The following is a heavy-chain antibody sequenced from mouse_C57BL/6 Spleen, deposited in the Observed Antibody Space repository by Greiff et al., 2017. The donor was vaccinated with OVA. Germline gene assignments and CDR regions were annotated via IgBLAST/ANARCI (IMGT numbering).Heavy chain of an antibody. CDR2: IYPGDGDT. Sequence: QVQLQQSGAELVKPGASVKISCKASGYAFSSYWMNWVKQRPGKGLEWIGQIYPGDGDTNYNGKFKGKATLTADKSSSTAYMQLSSLTSEDSAVYFCAREDHSDSSRYFDVWGTGTTVTVSS. CDR3: AREDHSDSSRYFDV. V-gene: IGHV1-80*01. D-gene: IGHD1-1*01. CDR1: GYAFSSYW. J-gene: IGHJ1*03.